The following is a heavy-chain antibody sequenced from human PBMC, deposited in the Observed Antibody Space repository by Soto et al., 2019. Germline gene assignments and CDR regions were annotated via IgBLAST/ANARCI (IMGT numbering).Heavy chain of an antibody. J-gene: IGHJ6*02. D-gene: IGHD2-21*02. Sequence: EVQLVESGGGLVQPGGSLRLSCEASGFTFRNYDMHWVRQGTGKGLEWVSGISAAGDPDYADSVEGRFTISRENAQNSFFLHMKSLRVGDTAVYYCASTAREFYGLDVWGQGNTVIVSS. CDR1: GFTFRNYD. V-gene: IGHV3-13*05. CDR3: ASTAREFYGLDV. CDR2: ISAAGDP.